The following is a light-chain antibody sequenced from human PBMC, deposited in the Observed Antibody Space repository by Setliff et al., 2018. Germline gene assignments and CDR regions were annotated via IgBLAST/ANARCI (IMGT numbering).Light chain of an antibody. CDR2: YDS. CDR3: QVWDSGSEHDV. J-gene: IGLJ1*01. CDR1: NIGGKS. V-gene: IGLV3-21*04. Sequence: SYELTQPPSVPVAPGKTARITCGGNNIGGKSVNWYQQKPGQAPVLVIYYDSDRPSGIPERFFGSNSGNTATLTISRVEAGDEADCYCQVWDSGSEHDVFGTGTKGTVL.